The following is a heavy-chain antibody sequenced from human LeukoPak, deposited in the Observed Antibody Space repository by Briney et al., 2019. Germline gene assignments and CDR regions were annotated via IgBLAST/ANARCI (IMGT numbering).Heavy chain of an antibody. J-gene: IGHJ5*02. Sequence: SVKVSRKASGGTFSSYGISWVRQAPRQGLEWMGGIIPIFDTAKYAQKLQGRVTITADESTSTAYMELSSLRSEDTAVYYCAREGTTDNWFDPWGQGTLVTVSS. CDR1: GGTFSSYG. D-gene: IGHD1-1*01. CDR3: AREGTTDNWFDP. CDR2: IIPIFDTA. V-gene: IGHV1-69*13.